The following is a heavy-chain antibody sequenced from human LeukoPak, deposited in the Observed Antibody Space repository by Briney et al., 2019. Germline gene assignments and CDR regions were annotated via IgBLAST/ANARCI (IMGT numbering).Heavy chain of an antibody. CDR3: AKEGAQHPLHGYFVP. J-gene: IGHJ2*01. D-gene: IGHD4-17*01. V-gene: IGHV3-30*18. Sequence: GGSLRLSCAASGFTFSSYGMHWVRQAPGKGLEWVAVISYDGNNKYYADSVKGRFTISRDNSKNTLYLQMNSLRAEDTAVYYGAKEGAQHPLHGYFVPGGGGPRVTVPS. CDR1: GFTFSSYG. CDR2: ISYDGNNK.